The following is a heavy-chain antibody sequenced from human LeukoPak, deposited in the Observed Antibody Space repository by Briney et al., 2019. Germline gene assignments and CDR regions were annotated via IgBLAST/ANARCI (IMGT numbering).Heavy chain of an antibody. Sequence: GGSLRLSCAASGFTFSNYWMSWVRQAPGKGLEWVANIQQDGSERYYVDSVKGRFTISRDNVKNSLYLQMNSLRAEDTAVYYCARDKVVGATYFDYWGQGTLVTVSS. D-gene: IGHD1-26*01. J-gene: IGHJ4*02. CDR1: GFTFSNYW. CDR3: ARDKVVGATYFDY. CDR2: IQQDGSER. V-gene: IGHV3-7*01.